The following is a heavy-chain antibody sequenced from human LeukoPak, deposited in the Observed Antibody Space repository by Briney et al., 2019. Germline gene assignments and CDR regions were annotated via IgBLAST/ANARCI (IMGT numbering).Heavy chain of an antibody. V-gene: IGHV1-69*13. Sequence: SVKVSCKASGGTFSSYAISWVRQAPGQGLEWMGGIIPIFGTANYAQKFQGRVTITADESTSTAYMELSSLRSEDTAVYYCAREPPGTYCYYYGMDVWGQGTTVTVSS. CDR2: IIPIFGTA. D-gene: IGHD3-10*01. CDR1: GGTFSSYA. CDR3: AREPPGTYCYYYGMDV. J-gene: IGHJ6*02.